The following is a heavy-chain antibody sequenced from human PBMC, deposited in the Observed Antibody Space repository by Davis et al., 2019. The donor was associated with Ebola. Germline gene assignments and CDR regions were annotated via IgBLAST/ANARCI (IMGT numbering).Heavy chain of an antibody. V-gene: IGHV3-53*01. J-gene: IGHJ3*01. D-gene: IGHD6-19*01. Sequence: GESLKISCAASGFIVSDKYMSWVRQAPGKGLEWVSVIYRDGRTYYADSVKGRFTISRDNSKNTLYLQMNSLRVEDTAIYYCAKDTSNVWFDVWDQGTMVTVSS. CDR1: GFIVSDKY. CDR3: AKDTSNVWFDV. CDR2: IYRDGRT.